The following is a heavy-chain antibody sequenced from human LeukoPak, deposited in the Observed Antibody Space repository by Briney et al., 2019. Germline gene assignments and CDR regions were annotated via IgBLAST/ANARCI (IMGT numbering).Heavy chain of an antibody. D-gene: IGHD1/OR15-1a*01. CDR3: ARAVNTPIYYFEY. Sequence: ASVKVSCNAFGYTFTSNYMHWVRQAPAQGLEWMGIINPSGGSTSYAQKFQGRITLSRDTSTSTVYMELSSLRSDDTAVYYCARAVNTPIYYFEYWGQGALVTVSS. CDR1: GYTFTSNY. J-gene: IGHJ4*02. CDR2: INPSGGST. V-gene: IGHV1-46*01.